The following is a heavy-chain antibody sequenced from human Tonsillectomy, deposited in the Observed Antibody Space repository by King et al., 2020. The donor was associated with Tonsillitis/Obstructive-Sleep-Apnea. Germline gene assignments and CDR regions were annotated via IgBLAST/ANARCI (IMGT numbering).Heavy chain of an antibody. V-gene: IGHV4-34*01. CDR2: INHSGST. Sequence: VQLQQWGAGLLKPSETLSLTCAVYGGSFSAYYWNWIRQPPGKGLEWIGEINHSGSTNYNPSLKIRVIISVDTSKNQFSLKLSSVTAADTAVYYCAKSSRFDPWCQGALVTVSS. J-gene: IGHJ5*02. CDR3: AKSSRFDP. CDR1: GGSFSAYY.